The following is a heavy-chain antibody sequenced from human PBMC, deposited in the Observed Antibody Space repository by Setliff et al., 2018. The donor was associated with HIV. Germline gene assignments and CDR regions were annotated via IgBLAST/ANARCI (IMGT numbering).Heavy chain of an antibody. CDR2: IYYSGST. J-gene: IGHJ4*02. CDR3: ARIVATITCYDY. V-gene: IGHV4-39*07. CDR1: GGSISNSSYY. D-gene: IGHD5-12*01. Sequence: LSETLSLTCTVSGGSISNSSYYWGWIRQPPGKGLEWIGSIYYSGSTYYNPSLKSRVTISVDTSKNQFSLKLSSVTAADSAVYYCARIVATITCYDYWGQGTLVTVSS.